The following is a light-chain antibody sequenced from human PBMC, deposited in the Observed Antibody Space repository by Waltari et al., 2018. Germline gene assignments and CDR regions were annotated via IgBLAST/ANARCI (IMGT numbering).Light chain of an antibody. CDR2: DVS. J-gene: IGLJ2*01. CDR3: SSFTTSSTLVV. V-gene: IGLV2-14*03. CDR1: SSDIGDYNY. Sequence: QSALTQPASVSGSPGQSITISCTGTSSDIGDYNYVFWYQQYPGRPPKLLIPDVSLWPSGVFDRFSGSKSGNTASLTISALPADDEADYYCSSFTTSSTLVVFGGGTKLTVL.